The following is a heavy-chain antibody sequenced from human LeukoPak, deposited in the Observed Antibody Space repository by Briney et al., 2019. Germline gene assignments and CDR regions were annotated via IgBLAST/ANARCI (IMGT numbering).Heavy chain of an antibody. D-gene: IGHD3-9*01. CDR2: ISSSSSYI. J-gene: IGHJ4*02. CDR1: GFTFSSYS. CDR3: ARVFRAWILTGYRPYYFDY. V-gene: IGHV3-21*01. Sequence: GGSLRLSCAASGFTFSSYSMNWVRRAPGKGLEWVSSISSSSSYIYYADSVKGRFTISRDNAKNSLYLQMNSLRAEDTAVYYCARVFRAWILTGYRPYYFDYWGQGTLVTVSS.